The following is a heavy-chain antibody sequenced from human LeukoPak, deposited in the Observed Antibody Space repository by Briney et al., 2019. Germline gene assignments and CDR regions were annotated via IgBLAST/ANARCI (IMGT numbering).Heavy chain of an antibody. CDR2: IYTSGST. Sequence: PSETLSLTCTVSGSSISSSSYYWSWIRQPAGKGLEWIGRIYTSGSTNYNPSLKSRVTMSVDTSKNQFSLKLSSVTAADTAVYYCARVIEGSGSYYDVSNYYYYYMDVWGKGTTVTISS. CDR1: GSSISSSSYY. J-gene: IGHJ6*03. CDR3: ARVIEGSGSYYDVSNYYYYYMDV. D-gene: IGHD3-10*01. V-gene: IGHV4-61*02.